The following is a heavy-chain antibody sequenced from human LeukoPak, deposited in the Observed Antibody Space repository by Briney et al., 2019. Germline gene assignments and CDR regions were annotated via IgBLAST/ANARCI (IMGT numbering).Heavy chain of an antibody. J-gene: IGHJ5*02. CDR2: INPNGGGT. V-gene: IGHV1-2*02. CDR3: MRQKGVLGSRFDT. D-gene: IGHD3-3*01. Sequence: GASVKVSCKSSGYSFTGYYIHWVRQAPGQGLDWMGWINPNGGGTNYAQKFQGRVTMTRDTSISTTYMELRKLTSDDTAVYYCMRQKGVLGSRFDTWGQGTLVTVSS. CDR1: GYSFTGYY.